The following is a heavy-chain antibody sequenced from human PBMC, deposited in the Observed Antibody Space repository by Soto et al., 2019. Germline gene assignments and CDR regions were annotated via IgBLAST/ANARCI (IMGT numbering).Heavy chain of an antibody. V-gene: IGHV3-30*18. D-gene: IGHD3-10*02. J-gene: IGHJ6*02. Sequence: QVQLVESGGGVVQPGTSLRLSCAASGFTFKTHAMHWVRQAPGKGLEWMAVIAYDGNEKFYADSVKSRFTISRDNSKNAQYLQLNTPRNDDTAVYYCGKDVGDYVPYYYGVDVWGQATTVTVSS. CDR2: IAYDGNEK. CDR3: GKDVGDYVPYYYGVDV. CDR1: GFTFKTHA.